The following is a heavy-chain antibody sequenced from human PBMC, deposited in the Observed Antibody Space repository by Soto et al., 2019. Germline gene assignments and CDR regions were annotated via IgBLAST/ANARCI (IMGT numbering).Heavy chain of an antibody. CDR3: ATLPKYCSRGSCYSSPNWFDP. CDR1: GYTLTELS. J-gene: IGHJ5*02. V-gene: IGHV1-24*01. D-gene: IGHD2-15*01. Sequence: ASVKVSCKVSGYTLTELSMHWVRQAPGKGLELMGGFDPEDGETIYAQKFQGRVTMTEDTSTDTAYMELSSLRSEDTAAYYCATLPKYCSRGSCYSSPNWFDPWGQGTLVTVSS. CDR2: FDPEDGET.